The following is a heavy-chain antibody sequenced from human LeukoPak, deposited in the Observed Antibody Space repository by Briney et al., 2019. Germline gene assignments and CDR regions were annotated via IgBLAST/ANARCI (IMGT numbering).Heavy chain of an antibody. Sequence: GSSVKVSCKASGGTFSSYAISWVRQAPGQGLEWMGGIIPIFGTANYAQKFQGRVTVTADESTSTAYMELSSLRSEDTAVYYCARGGANYCSGGSCYKGPYNWFDPWGQGTLVTVSS. J-gene: IGHJ5*02. V-gene: IGHV1-69*01. CDR2: IIPIFGTA. D-gene: IGHD2-15*01. CDR1: GGTFSSYA. CDR3: ARGGANYCSGGSCYKGPYNWFDP.